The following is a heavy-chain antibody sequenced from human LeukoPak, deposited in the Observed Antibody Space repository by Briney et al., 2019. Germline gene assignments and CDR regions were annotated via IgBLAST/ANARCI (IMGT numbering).Heavy chain of an antibody. CDR1: GGSISTSNYY. CDR3: ARRSDSSSWYWDY. Sequence: PSETLSLTCTVSGGSISTSNYYWGWIRQPPGKGLEWIGNIFYSGSTYYNPSLKSRATISVDTSKNQFSLKLSSVTAADTAVYYCARRSDSSSWYWDYWGQGTLVTVSS. CDR2: IFYSGST. V-gene: IGHV4-39*01. D-gene: IGHD6-13*01. J-gene: IGHJ4*02.